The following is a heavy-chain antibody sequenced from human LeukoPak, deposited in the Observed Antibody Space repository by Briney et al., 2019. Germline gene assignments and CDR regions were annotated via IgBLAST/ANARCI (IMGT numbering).Heavy chain of an antibody. J-gene: IGHJ6*02. CDR1: GYTFTGYY. CDR2: INPNSGGT. D-gene: IGHD6-6*01. V-gene: IGHV1-2*02. CDR3: ARETEYSSSSFRYYYYGMDV. Sequence: ASVKVSCKASGYTFTGYYMHWVRQAPGQGLEWMGWINPNSGGTNYAQKFQGRVTMTTDTSTSTAYMELRSLRSDDTAVYYCARETEYSSSSFRYYYYGMDVWGQGTTVTVSS.